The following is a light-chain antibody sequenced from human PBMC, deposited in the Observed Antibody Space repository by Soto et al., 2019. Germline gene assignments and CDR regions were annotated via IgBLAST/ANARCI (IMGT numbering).Light chain of an antibody. CDR3: QHYNSDSEA. CDR2: KAS. J-gene: IGKJ1*01. V-gene: IGKV1-5*03. Sequence: DIQMTQSPSTLSGSVGDRVTITCRASQTISSWLAWYQQKPGKAPKLLIYKASTLKSGVPSRFSGRGAGTEFTLTISSLQPDDFATYYCQHYNSDSEAFGQGTKVELK. CDR1: QTISSW.